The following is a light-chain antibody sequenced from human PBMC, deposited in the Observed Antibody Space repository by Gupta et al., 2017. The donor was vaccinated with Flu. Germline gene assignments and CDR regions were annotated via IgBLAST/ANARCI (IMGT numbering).Light chain of an antibody. CDR2: EES. Sequence: PATLSLSPGERATLSCRSSQSVSSYFAWYQQKPGQAPRLLIYEESNRATGIPARFSGSGSGTDFTLIISSLEPEDFAVYYCQQRSSWPWTFGQGTKVEI. CDR1: QSVSSY. J-gene: IGKJ1*01. CDR3: QQRSSWPWT. V-gene: IGKV3-11*01.